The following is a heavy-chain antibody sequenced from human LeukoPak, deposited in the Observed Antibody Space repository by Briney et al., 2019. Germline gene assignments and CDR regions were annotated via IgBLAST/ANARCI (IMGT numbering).Heavy chain of an antibody. D-gene: IGHD3-22*01. CDR3: ASAADPEDYYDIDDAFDI. CDR1: GGTFSSYA. V-gene: IGHV1-69*13. Sequence: SVKVSCKASGGTFSSYAISWVRQAPGQGLEWMGGIIPIFGTANYAQKLQGRVTITADESTSTAYMELSSLRSEDTAVYYCASAADPEDYYDIDDAFDIWGQGTMVTVSS. CDR2: IIPIFGTA. J-gene: IGHJ3*02.